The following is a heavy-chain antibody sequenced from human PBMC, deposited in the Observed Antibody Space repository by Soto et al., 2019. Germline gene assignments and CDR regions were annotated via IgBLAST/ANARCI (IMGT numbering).Heavy chain of an antibody. CDR1: GYTFTSYG. J-gene: IGHJ4*02. Sequence: ASVKVSCKASGYTFTSYGISWVRQAPGQGLEWMGWISAYNGNTNYAQKLQGRVTMTTDTSTSTAYMELRSLRSDDTAVYYCARWLSYYGSGSYYGYWGQGTLVTVSS. CDR2: ISAYNGNT. CDR3: ARWLSYYGSGSYYGY. V-gene: IGHV1-18*01. D-gene: IGHD3-10*01.